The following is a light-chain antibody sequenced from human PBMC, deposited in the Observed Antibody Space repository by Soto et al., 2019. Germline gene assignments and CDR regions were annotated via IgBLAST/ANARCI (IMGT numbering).Light chain of an antibody. J-gene: IGLJ1*01. Sequence: CALTQPSSVSRSPGQSITISCTGTSSDVSGYNYFSWYQLHPGKAPKLMVFDVSNRPSGVSYRFSGSKSGNTASLTISGLQAEDEADYFCSSYSSSTAYLFGTGTKVTVL. CDR1: SSDVSGYNY. CDR3: SSYSSSTAYL. CDR2: DVS. V-gene: IGLV2-14*03.